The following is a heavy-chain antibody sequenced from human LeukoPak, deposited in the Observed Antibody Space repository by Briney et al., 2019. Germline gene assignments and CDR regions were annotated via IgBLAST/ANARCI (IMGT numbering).Heavy chain of an antibody. Sequence: GGSLRLSCAASGFTFSSYAMHWVRQAPGKGLEWVAVITYDGSNKYYADSVKGRFTISRDNSKNTLYLQMNSLRAEDTAVYYCARDRTGSYYWGQGTLVTVSS. CDR2: ITYDGSNK. V-gene: IGHV3-30-3*01. D-gene: IGHD3/OR15-3a*01. J-gene: IGHJ4*02. CDR3: ARDRTGSYY. CDR1: GFTFSSYA.